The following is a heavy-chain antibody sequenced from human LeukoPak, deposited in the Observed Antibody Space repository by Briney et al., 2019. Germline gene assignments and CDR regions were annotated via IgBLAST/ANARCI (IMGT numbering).Heavy chain of an antibody. V-gene: IGHV3-64*01. CDR2: ISSNGGST. CDR3: ARVRSGSYYGLDY. D-gene: IGHD1-26*01. J-gene: IGHJ4*02. Sequence: GGSLRLSCAASGFTFSSHTMHWVRQAPGKGLEDVTAISSNGGSTYYANSVKGRFTISRDNSKNTLYLQMGSLRTEDMTVYYCARVRSGSYYGLDYWGQGTLVTVSS. CDR1: GFTFSSHT.